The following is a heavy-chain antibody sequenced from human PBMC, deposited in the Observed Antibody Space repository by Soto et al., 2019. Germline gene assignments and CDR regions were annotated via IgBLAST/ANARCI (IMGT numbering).Heavy chain of an antibody. CDR3: TGEVASGY. CDR2: ISGNGGTK. J-gene: IGHJ4*02. D-gene: IGHD2-8*02. Sequence: QVQLVESGGDVAQPGGSRRVSCAVSGFPVSTYGMHWVRQAPGKGLEWVAVISGNGGTKFFADPVKGRFPISRENSRNTLFLEMNSLRGDDMAVYYCTGEVASGYWGQGTLVTRSS. V-gene: IGHV3-30*03. CDR1: GFPVSTYG.